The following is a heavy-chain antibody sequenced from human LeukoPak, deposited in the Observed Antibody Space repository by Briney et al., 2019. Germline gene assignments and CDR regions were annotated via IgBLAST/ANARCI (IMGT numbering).Heavy chain of an antibody. V-gene: IGHV3-30*18. Sequence: GRSLRLSCAASGFTFSSYDMHWVRQAPGKGLEWVAVISYDGSNKYYADSVKGRFTISRDNSKNTLYLQMNSLRAEDTAVYYCAKSNGYGLVDIWGQGTMVTISS. CDR3: AKSNGYGLVDI. CDR2: ISYDGSNK. CDR1: GFTFSSYD. J-gene: IGHJ3*02. D-gene: IGHD3-10*01.